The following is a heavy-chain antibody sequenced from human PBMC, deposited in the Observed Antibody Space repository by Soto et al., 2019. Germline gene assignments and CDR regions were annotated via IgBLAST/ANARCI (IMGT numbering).Heavy chain of an antibody. CDR1: GGSISNDNYF. V-gene: IGHV4-31*03. D-gene: IGHD2-2*01. Sequence: QVQLQESGPGLVKPSQTLSLTCTVSGGSISNDNYFWSWIRQHPGKGLEWIGYIHYSGSAYYNPSLTSRVIILVDTTKNQVSMKLTSVTAADTAMYYCAREVNVPADAVAFDIWGHGTMVTVSS. J-gene: IGHJ3*02. CDR2: IHYSGSA. CDR3: AREVNVPADAVAFDI.